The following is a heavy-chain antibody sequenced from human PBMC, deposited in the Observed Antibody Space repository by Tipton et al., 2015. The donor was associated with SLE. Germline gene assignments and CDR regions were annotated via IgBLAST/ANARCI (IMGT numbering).Heavy chain of an antibody. CDR3: ARGGILPSYYFDC. D-gene: IGHD3-16*01. V-gene: IGHV4-59*08. CDR2: IYYSGST. J-gene: IGHJ4*02. Sequence: TLSLTCTVSGGSISSYYWSWIRQPPGKGLEWIGYIYYSGSTNYNPSLKSRVTMSVDTSKNQFSLKLSSVTAADTAVYYCARGGILPSYYFDCWGQGTLVTVSS. CDR1: GGSISSYY.